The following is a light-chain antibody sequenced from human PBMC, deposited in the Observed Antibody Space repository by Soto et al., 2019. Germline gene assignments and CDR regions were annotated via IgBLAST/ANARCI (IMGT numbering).Light chain of an antibody. CDR3: LQYHNWPLT. CDR2: GAS. Sequence: EIVMTQSPATLSVSPGERATLSCRASQSVSSSLAWYQQKPVQAPRLLIYGASTGATGIPARFSGSGSGSGTDFSLTISSLQSEDFTVYYCLQYHNWPLTFGGGTKVEIK. V-gene: IGKV3-15*01. J-gene: IGKJ4*01. CDR1: QSVSSS.